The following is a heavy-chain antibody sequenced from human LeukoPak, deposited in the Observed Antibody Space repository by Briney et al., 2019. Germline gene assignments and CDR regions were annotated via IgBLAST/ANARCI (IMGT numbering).Heavy chain of an antibody. CDR3: ARFSGWSNYFDY. CDR2: ISWDGGST. Sequence: GGSLRLSCAASGFTFDDYAMHWVRQAPGKGLEWVSLISWDGGSTYYADSVKGRFTISRDNSKNSPYLQMNSLRAEDTALYYCARFSGWSNYFDYWGQGTLVTVSS. CDR1: GFTFDDYA. V-gene: IGHV3-43D*04. J-gene: IGHJ4*02. D-gene: IGHD6-19*01.